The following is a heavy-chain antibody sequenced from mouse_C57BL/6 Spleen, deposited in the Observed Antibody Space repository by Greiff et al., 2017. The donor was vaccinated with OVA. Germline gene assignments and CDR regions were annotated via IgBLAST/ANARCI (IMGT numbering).Heavy chain of an antibody. J-gene: IGHJ4*01. CDR2: ISSGGSYT. V-gene: IGHV5-6*02. Sequence: EVKLVESGGDLVKPGGSLKLSCAASGFTFSSYGMSWVRQTPDKRLEWVATISSGGSYTYYPDSVKGRFTISRDNAKNTLYLQMSSLKSEDTAMYYCARRDYYGNYVNAMDYWGQGTSVTVSS. CDR3: ARRDYYGNYVNAMDY. D-gene: IGHD2-1*01. CDR1: GFTFSSYG.